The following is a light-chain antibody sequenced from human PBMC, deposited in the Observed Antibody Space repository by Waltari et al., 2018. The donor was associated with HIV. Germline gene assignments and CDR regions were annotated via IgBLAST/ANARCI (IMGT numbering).Light chain of an antibody. CDR1: SRDVGSYNL. V-gene: IGLV2-23*02. CDR2: EVS. J-gene: IGLJ1*01. CDR3: CSYAGSSTYV. Sequence: QSALTQPASVSGSPGQSITIHCTGTSRDVGSYNLVPWYQQHPGKAPKLMIYEVSKRPSGVSNRFSGSKSGNTASLTISGLQAEDEADYYCCSYAGSSTYVFGTGTKVTVL.